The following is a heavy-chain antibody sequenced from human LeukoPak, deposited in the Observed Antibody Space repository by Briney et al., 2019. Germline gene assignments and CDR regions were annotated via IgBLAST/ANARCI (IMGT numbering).Heavy chain of an antibody. Sequence: ASLKVSCKASGYTFTDYYMHWVRQAPGHGLEWMGWIYPDSCGTNYAQMFQGRVTMTRDTSISTAYMELSRLRSDDTAVYYCARDGMDQGVIHWFDPWGQGTLVTVSS. CDR1: GYTFTDYY. V-gene: IGHV1-2*02. J-gene: IGHJ5*02. D-gene: IGHD3-10*01. CDR2: IYPDSCGT. CDR3: ARDGMDQGVIHWFDP.